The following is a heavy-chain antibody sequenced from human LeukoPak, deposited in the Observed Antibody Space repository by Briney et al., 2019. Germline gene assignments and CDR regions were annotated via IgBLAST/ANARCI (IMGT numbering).Heavy chain of an antibody. CDR3: ARDLSGWDQFDY. D-gene: IGHD6-19*01. J-gene: IGHJ4*02. Sequence: SETLSLTCTVSGYSISSGYYWGWIRPPPGKGLEWIGSIYHSGSTYYNPSLKRRVTIAGDTSKNNVYVKVSSVTAADTAVYYCARDLSGWDQFDYWGQGTLVTVSS. CDR1: GYSISSGYY. CDR2: IYHSGST. V-gene: IGHV4-38-2*02.